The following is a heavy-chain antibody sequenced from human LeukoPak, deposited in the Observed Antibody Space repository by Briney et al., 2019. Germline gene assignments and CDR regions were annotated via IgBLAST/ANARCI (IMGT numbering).Heavy chain of an antibody. D-gene: IGHD4-11*01. J-gene: IGHJ6*03. CDR3: ARDETSAVTTSHYYYYYYYMDV. CDR2: IIPILGIA. CDR1: GGTFSSYA. Sequence: AASVKVSCKASGGTFSSYAISWVRQAPGQGLEWMGRIIPILGIANYAQKFQGRVTITADESTSTAYMELSSLRSEDTAVYYCARDETSAVTTSHYYYYYYYMDVWGKGTTVTVSS. V-gene: IGHV1-69*04.